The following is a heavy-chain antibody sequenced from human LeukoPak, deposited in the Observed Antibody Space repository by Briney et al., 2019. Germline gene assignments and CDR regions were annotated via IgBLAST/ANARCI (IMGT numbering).Heavy chain of an antibody. J-gene: IGHJ6*03. CDR3: ASFYCSGGSCYQYYSYYYMDV. CDR1: GASFSGYY. D-gene: IGHD2-15*01. CDR2: INHSGST. V-gene: IGHV4-34*01. Sequence: SETLSLTCAVYGASFSGYYWSWIRQSPGKGLEWIGEINHSGSTNYNPSLKSRVTISVDTSKNQFSLKLNSVTAADTAVYYCASFYCSGGSCYQYYSYYYMDVWGKGTTVTISS.